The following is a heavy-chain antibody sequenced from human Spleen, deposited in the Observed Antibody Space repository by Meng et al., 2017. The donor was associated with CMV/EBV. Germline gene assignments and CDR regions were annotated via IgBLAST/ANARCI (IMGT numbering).Heavy chain of an antibody. CDR1: GFTFIGYG. Sequence: SGFTFIGYGVHWVRQAPGKGLEWVAVIWYGGSKAYHSDSVKGRFTISRDNSKNTLYLQMNSLRAEDTAVYYCARNPGYSSGWYYFDYWGQGTLVTVSS. CDR2: IWYGGSKA. D-gene: IGHD6-19*01. V-gene: IGHV3-33*01. J-gene: IGHJ4*02. CDR3: ARNPGYSSGWYYFDY.